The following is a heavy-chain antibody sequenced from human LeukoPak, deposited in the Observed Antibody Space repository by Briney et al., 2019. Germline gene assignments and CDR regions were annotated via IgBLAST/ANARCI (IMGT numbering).Heavy chain of an antibody. J-gene: IGHJ6*02. D-gene: IGHD2-2*01. V-gene: IGHV3-23*01. Sequence: GGSLRLSCAASGFTFSSYAMSWVRQAPGRGLEWVSAISGSGGSTYYADSVKGRFTTSRDNSKNTLYLQMNSLRAEDTAVYYCAKDSYPRGIVVVPAATKNKQHYYYYYGMDVWGQGTTVTVSS. CDR2: ISGSGGST. CDR3: AKDSYPRGIVVVPAATKNKQHYYYYYGMDV. CDR1: GFTFSSYA.